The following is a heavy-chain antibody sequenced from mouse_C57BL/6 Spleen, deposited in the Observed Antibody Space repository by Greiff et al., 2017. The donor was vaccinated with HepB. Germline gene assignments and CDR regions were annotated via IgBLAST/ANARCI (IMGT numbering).Heavy chain of an antibody. Sequence: VKLQQSGAELVRPGASVTLSCKASGYTFTDYEMHWVKQTPVHGLEWIGAIDPETGGTAYNQKFKGKAILTADKSSSTAYMELRSLTSEDSAVYYCTTNWDWYFDVWGTGTTVTVSS. D-gene: IGHD4-1*01. V-gene: IGHV1-15*01. CDR1: GYTFTDYE. J-gene: IGHJ1*03. CDR3: TTNWDWYFDV. CDR2: IDPETGGT.